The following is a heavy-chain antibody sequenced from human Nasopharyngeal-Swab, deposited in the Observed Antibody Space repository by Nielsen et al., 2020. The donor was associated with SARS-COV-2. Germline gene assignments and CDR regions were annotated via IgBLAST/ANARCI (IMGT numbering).Heavy chain of an antibody. CDR3: AKDRVGGYYDFWSGQYEYYFDY. V-gene: IGHV3-23*01. Sequence: VRQAPGKGLEWVSAISGSGGSTYYADSVKGRFTISRDNSKNTLYLQMNSPRAEDTAVYYCAKDRVGGYYDFWSGQYEYYFDYWGQGTLVTVSS. J-gene: IGHJ4*02. D-gene: IGHD3-3*01. CDR2: ISGSGGST.